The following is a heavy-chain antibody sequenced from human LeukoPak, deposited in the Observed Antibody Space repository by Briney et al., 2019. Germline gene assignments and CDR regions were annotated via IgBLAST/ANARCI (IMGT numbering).Heavy chain of an antibody. J-gene: IGHJ4*02. V-gene: IGHV3-7*01. CDR2: INEDGSEK. CDR3: ARNPDYGDF. Sequence: GALRLSCAASGFGFSNYWMSWVRQAPGKGLEWVANINEDGSEKNYVDSVKGRFTISRDNAQDSLYLQMNSLRAEDTAVYYCARNPDYGDFGGQGTLVIVS. CDR1: GFGFSNYW.